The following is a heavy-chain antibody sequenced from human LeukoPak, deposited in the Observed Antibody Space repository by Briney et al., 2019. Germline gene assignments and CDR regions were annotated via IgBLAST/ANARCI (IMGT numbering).Heavy chain of an antibody. J-gene: IGHJ4*02. V-gene: IGHV1-69*13. CDR1: GGTFSSYA. D-gene: IGHD1-26*01. CDR3: AREPGVVGAHAFDY. CDR2: IIPIFGTA. Sequence: GASVKVSCKASGGTFSSYAISWVRQAPGQGLEWMGGIIPIFGTANYAQKFQGRVTITADESTSTAYMELSSLRSEDTAVYYCAREPGVVGAHAFDYWGQGTLVTVSS.